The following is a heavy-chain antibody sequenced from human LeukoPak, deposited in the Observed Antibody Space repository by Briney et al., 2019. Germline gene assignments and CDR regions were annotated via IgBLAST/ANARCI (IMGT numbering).Heavy chain of an antibody. Sequence: PGGSLRLSCAASGFTISSNYMSCVRQAPGKGLEWVSVIYSGGSTYYADSVKGRFTISRDNSKNTLYLQMNSLRAEDTAVYYCARAYSGYGMRYWGQGTLVTVSS. CDR2: IYSGGST. V-gene: IGHV3-53*01. CDR3: ARAYSGYGMRY. D-gene: IGHD5-12*01. CDR1: GFTISSNY. J-gene: IGHJ4*02.